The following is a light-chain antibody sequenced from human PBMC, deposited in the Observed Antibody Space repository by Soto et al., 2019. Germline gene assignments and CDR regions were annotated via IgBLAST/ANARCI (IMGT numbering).Light chain of an antibody. CDR3: QQYSSSPIT. CDR1: QSICSSY. Sequence: EVVLTQSPGTLSLSPGERATLSCRASQSICSSYLAWYQQKPGQAPRLLIYGASSRATGIPDRFSGGGSGTDFSLTISRLDPEDFAVYYCQQYSSSPITFGQGTRLEIK. V-gene: IGKV3-20*01. J-gene: IGKJ5*01. CDR2: GAS.